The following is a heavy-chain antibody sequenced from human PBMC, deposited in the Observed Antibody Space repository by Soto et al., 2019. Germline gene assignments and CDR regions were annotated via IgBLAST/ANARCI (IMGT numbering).Heavy chain of an antibody. Sequence: SVKVSCKASGFTFTSSAMQWVRQARGQRLEWIGWIVVGSGNTNYAQKFQERVTITRDMSTSTAYMELSSLRSEDTAVYYCAAVRITIFGVVPDAFDIWGQGTMVTVSS. CDR3: AAVRITIFGVVPDAFDI. J-gene: IGHJ3*02. V-gene: IGHV1-58*02. CDR2: IVVGSGNT. D-gene: IGHD3-3*01. CDR1: GFTFTSSA.